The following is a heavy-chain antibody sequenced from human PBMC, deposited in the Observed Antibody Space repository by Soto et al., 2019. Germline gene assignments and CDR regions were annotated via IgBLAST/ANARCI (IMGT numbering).Heavy chain of an antibody. D-gene: IGHD4-4*01. J-gene: IGHJ5*02. CDR1: GGSISSGGYS. V-gene: IGHV4-30-2*01. CDR3: ARIKTYTNWFDP. Sequence: SETLSLTCAVSGGSISSGGYSWSWIRQPPGKGLEWIGYIYHSGSTYYNPSLKSRVTISVDRSKNQFSLKLNSVTAADTAVYYCARIKTYTNWFDPWGQGTLVTVSS. CDR2: IYHSGST.